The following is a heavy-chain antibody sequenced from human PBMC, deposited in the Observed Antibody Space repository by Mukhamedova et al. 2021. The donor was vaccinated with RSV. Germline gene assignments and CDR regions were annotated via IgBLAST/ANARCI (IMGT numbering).Heavy chain of an antibody. J-gene: IGHJ4*02. D-gene: IGHD3-10*01. V-gene: IGHV3-11*06. Sequence: FTISRDNAKNSLYLQMNSLRAEDTAVYYCARESTRGYYFDYWGQGTLVTVSS. CDR3: ARESTRGYYFDY.